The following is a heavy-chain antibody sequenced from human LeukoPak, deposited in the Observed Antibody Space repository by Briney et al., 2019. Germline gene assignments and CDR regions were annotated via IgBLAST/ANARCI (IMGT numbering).Heavy chain of an antibody. CDR3: ARFSRAVTTFEY. Sequence: SETLSLTCAVYGGSFSGYYWCWVCHPPRTGLGWVGEINHSGSANYNPSLKSRVTISVDTSKNKFSLKLSSVTAADPAVYYCARFSRAVTTFEYWGQGTLVTAPS. J-gene: IGHJ4*02. CDR1: GGSFSGYY. D-gene: IGHD4-17*01. CDR2: INHSGSA. V-gene: IGHV4-34*01.